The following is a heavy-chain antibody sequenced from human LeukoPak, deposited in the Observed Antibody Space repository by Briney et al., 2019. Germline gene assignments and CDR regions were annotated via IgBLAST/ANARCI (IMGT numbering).Heavy chain of an antibody. CDR2: ISGSGGST. V-gene: IGHV3-23*01. Sequence: GGSLRLSCAASGFTFSIHAMSWVRQAPGKGLEWVSTISGSGGSTNYADSVKGRLTISRDNSKNTLYLQMNSLRAEDTAVYYCAKDYYDSRNYFDYWGQGTLVTVSS. J-gene: IGHJ4*02. CDR1: GFTFSIHA. CDR3: AKDYYDSRNYFDY. D-gene: IGHD3-22*01.